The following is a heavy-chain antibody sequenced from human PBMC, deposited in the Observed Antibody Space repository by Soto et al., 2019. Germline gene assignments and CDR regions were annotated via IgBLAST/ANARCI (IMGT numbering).Heavy chain of an antibody. Sequence: GVSLRLSCAASGFTFSSDAMSWVRQAPGKGLEWVSAISGSGGSTYYADSVKGRFTISRDNSKNTLYLQMNSLRAEDTAVYYCAKDREDWLSGMDVWGQGTTVTVSS. CDR3: AKDREDWLSGMDV. V-gene: IGHV3-23*01. CDR1: GFTFSSDA. CDR2: ISGSGGST. J-gene: IGHJ6*02. D-gene: IGHD3-9*01.